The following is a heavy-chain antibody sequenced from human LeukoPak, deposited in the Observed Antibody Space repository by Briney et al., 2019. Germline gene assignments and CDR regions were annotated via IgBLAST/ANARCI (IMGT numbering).Heavy chain of an antibody. Sequence: GGSLRLSCAASGFTFSSYGMSWVRQPPGKGLEWVSAISGSGGSTYYAGSVKGRFTISRDSSKNTLYLQMNSLRAEDTAIYYCAREVTALTHFASRKSDWGQGTLVSVSA. J-gene: IGHJ4*02. V-gene: IGHV3-23*01. D-gene: IGHD2-15*01. CDR1: GFTFSSYG. CDR3: AREVTALTHFASRKSD. CDR2: ISGSGGST.